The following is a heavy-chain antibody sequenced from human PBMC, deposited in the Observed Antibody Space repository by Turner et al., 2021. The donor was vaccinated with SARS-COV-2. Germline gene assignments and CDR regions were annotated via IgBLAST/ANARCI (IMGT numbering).Heavy chain of an antibody. CDR1: GGSISSSSYY. V-gene: IGHV4-39*01. J-gene: IGHJ3*02. CDR2: IYYSGTT. D-gene: IGHD3-3*01. Sequence: QLQLQQSGPGLVKPSETLSLTCTVSGGSISSSSYYWGWIRQPPGKGLEWIGSIYYSGTTYYNPSLKSRVTISVDTSKNQFSLKLSSVTAADTAVYYGARYGSGYRTDDAFDIWGQGTMVTISS. CDR3: ARYGSGYRTDDAFDI.